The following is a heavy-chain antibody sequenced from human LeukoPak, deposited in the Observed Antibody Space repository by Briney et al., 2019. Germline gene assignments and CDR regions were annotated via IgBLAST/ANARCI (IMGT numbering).Heavy chain of an antibody. V-gene: IGHV3-21*01. CDR3: ARGTYYYDSSGYPG. J-gene: IGHJ4*02. Sequence: GGSLRLSCAASGFTFSSYSMNWVRQAPGKGLEWVSSISSSSSYIYYADSVKGRFTISRDNAKNSLYLQMNSLRAEDTAVNYCARGTYYYDSSGYPGWGQGTLVTVSS. D-gene: IGHD3-22*01. CDR1: GFTFSSYS. CDR2: ISSSSSYI.